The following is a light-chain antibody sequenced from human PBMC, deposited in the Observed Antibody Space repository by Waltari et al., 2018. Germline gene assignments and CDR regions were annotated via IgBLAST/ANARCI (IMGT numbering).Light chain of an antibody. J-gene: IGKJ3*01. CDR2: AMS. CDR3: QQVNSYPFT. V-gene: IGKV1-9*01. CDR1: QDIDSY. Sequence: IQLTQSPSSLSASVGDRVTITCRASQDIDSYLAWYQQKPGKAPKPLIYAMSTRVTVVPSRFSGSGFGTDFTLTISTLQPEDFAAYFCQQVNSYPFTFGPGTTVDIK.